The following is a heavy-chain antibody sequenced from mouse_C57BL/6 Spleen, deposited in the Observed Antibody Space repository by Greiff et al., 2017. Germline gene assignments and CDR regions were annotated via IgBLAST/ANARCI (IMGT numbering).Heavy chain of an antibody. D-gene: IGHD3-3*01. J-gene: IGHJ1*03. CDR2: INPGSGGT. CDR1: GYAFTNYL. Sequence: QVQLQQSGAELVRPGTSVKVSCKASGYAFTNYLIEWVKQRPGQGLEWIGVINPGSGGTNYNEKLKGKATLTADKSSSTAYMQLSSLTSEDSAVYFCARAGTGWYFDVWGTGTTVTVSS. V-gene: IGHV1-54*01. CDR3: ARAGTGWYFDV.